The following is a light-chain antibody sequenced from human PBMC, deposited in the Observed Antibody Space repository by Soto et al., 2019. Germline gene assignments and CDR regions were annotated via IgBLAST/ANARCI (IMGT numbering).Light chain of an antibody. CDR1: SSNIGSNT. J-gene: IGLJ3*02. Sequence: QSVLPQPHSASGTPGQRVTISCSGSSSNIGSNTVNWYQQLPGTAPKLLIYTNNRRPSGVPARLSGSKSGTSASLAISGLQSEDEADYYCAAWDDSLSGWVFGGGTKLTVL. V-gene: IGLV1-44*01. CDR2: TNN. CDR3: AAWDDSLSGWV.